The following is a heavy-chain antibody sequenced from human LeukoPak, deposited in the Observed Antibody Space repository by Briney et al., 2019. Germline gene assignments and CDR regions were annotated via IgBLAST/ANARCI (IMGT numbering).Heavy chain of an antibody. Sequence: ASVKLSCKASGYTFTGFYMHWVRQAPGQGLEWMGWINPNSGGTNYAQKFQGRVTMTRDTSISTAYMGLSGLRSDDTAVYYGGRDRASGYDLRLFDYWGQGTLVTVSS. CDR3: GRDRASGYDLRLFDY. CDR2: INPNSGGT. V-gene: IGHV1-2*02. J-gene: IGHJ4*02. D-gene: IGHD5-12*01. CDR1: GYTFTGFY.